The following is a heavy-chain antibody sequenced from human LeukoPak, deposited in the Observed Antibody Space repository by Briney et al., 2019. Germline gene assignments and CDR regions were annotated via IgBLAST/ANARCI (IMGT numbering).Heavy chain of an antibody. J-gene: IGHJ5*02. CDR3: AREEGGWYGWFDP. D-gene: IGHD6-19*01. V-gene: IGHV4-59*01. CDR1: GGSLSSYY. Sequence: SETLSLTCTVSGGSLSSYYWSWIRQPPGKGLEWIGYIYYSGSTNYTPPLKSRVTISVDTSKNHFSLKLSSVTAADTAVYYCAREEGGWYGWFDPWGQGTLVTVSS. CDR2: IYYSGST.